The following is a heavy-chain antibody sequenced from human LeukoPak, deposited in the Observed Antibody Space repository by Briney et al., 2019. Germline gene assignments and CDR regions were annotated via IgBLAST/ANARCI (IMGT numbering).Heavy chain of an antibody. Sequence: PGGSLRLSCAASGFTFDDYGMCWVRQAPGKGLEWVSGINWNGGSTGYADSVKGRFTISRDNAKNSLYLQMNSLRAEDTALYYCARAKYYYDSSGYCDWGQGTLVTVSS. V-gene: IGHV3-20*04. CDR2: INWNGGST. J-gene: IGHJ4*02. CDR1: GFTFDDYG. CDR3: ARAKYYYDSSGYCD. D-gene: IGHD3-22*01.